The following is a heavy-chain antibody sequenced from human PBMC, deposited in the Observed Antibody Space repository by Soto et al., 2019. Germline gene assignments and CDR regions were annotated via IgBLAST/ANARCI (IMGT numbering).Heavy chain of an antibody. CDR2: ISSSGSTI. D-gene: IGHD5-12*01. J-gene: IGHJ6*02. Sequence: GWIRQAPGKGLEWVSYISSSGSTIYYADSVKGRFTISRDNAKNSLYLQMNSLRAEDTAVYYCARDRGYAPYYYYYGMDVWGQGTTVTVSS. V-gene: IGHV3-11*01. CDR3: ARDRGYAPYYYYYGMDV.